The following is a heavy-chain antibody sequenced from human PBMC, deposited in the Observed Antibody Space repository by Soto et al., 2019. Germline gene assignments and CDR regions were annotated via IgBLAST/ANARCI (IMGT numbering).Heavy chain of an antibody. CDR3: AHRRIGYCSSTSCRSGAFDI. Sequence: QSTLKESGPTLVKPTQTLTLTCTFSGFSLSTSGVGVGWIRQPPGKALEWLALIYWDDDKRYSPSLKSRLPITKDTSKHQAVLTTTNMDPVDTATSYSAHRRIGYCSSTSCRSGAFDIWGQGTTVTVSS. J-gene: IGHJ3*02. CDR1: GFSLSTSGVG. V-gene: IGHV2-5*02. D-gene: IGHD2-2*01. CDR2: IYWDDDK.